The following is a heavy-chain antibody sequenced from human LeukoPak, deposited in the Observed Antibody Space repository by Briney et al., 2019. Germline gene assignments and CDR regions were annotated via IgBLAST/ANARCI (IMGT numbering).Heavy chain of an antibody. CDR2: IRQDGSEK. J-gene: IGHJ5*02. D-gene: IGHD3-3*01. V-gene: IGHV3-7*05. Sequence: GRSLRLSCAVSGFTFTSYWMSWVRQAPGKGLEWVANIRQDGSEKYYVDSVKGRFSISRDNAKKSLYLQMNSLRADDTAVYYCARENVDYDFWSGYPNWFDPWGQGTLVTVSS. CDR3: ARENVDYDFWSGYPNWFDP. CDR1: GFTFTSYW.